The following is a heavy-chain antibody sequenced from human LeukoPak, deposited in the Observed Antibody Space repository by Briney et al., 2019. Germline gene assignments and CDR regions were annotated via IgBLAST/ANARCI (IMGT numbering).Heavy chain of an antibody. D-gene: IGHD3-3*01. CDR2: IYYSGTT. CDR1: GGSISSSSYC. V-gene: IGHV4-39*02. J-gene: IGHJ5*02. Sequence: SETLSLTCTVSGGSISSSSYCWGWIRQPPGKGLEWIGSIYYSGTTYYNPSLKSRVAISVDTSKNQFSLRLSSVTAADTAVYYCARGLGHELWGGYYYNWFDPWGQGTLVTVSS. CDR3: ARGLGHELWGGYYYNWFDP.